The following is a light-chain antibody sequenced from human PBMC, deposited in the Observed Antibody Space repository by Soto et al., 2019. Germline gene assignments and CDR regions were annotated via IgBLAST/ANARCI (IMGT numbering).Light chain of an antibody. J-gene: IGKJ1*01. CDR3: HQYGSSPGT. V-gene: IGKV3-20*01. CDR1: QSVTSNY. Sequence: IVLTQSPCTLSSSPGPRVTVCSRSSQSVTSNYLAWYQQQPGQSPRLLIFGASSRESGLPDRFSGGGSGREFTLTISSLEPEDSAVYYCHQYGSSPGTFGQGTKVDIK. CDR2: GAS.